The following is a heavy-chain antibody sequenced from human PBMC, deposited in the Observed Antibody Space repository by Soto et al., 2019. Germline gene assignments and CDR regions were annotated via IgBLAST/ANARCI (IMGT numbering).Heavy chain of an antibody. Sequence: QVQLVQSGAEVKKPGSSVKVSCKASGGTFSSYAISWVRQAPGQGLEWMGGIIPIFGTANYAQKFQGRVTITADKSTSTAYMEVSSLRSEDTAVYYCARGTQYCGGDCYSEYFDYWGQGTLVTVSS. V-gene: IGHV1-69*06. CDR2: IIPIFGTA. CDR1: GGTFSSYA. CDR3: ARGTQYCGGDCYSEYFDY. J-gene: IGHJ4*02. D-gene: IGHD2-21*02.